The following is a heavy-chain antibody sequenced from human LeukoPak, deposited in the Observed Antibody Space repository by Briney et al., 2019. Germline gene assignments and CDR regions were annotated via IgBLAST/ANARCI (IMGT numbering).Heavy chain of an antibody. CDR1: GGSISNYY. J-gene: IGHJ4*02. CDR2: IYYSGST. V-gene: IGHV4-59*08. D-gene: IGHD1-7*01. CDR3: ARLANWNWAFDY. Sequence: SETLSLTCTVSGGSISNYYWSWIRQPPGKGLEWIGYIYYSGSTNYNPSLKSRVTISINTSKNQFSLKLSSVTAADTAVYYCARLANWNWAFDYWGQGTLVTVSS.